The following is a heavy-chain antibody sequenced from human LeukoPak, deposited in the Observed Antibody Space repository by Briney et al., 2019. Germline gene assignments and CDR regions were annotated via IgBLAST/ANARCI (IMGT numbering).Heavy chain of an antibody. Sequence: GGSLRLSCAASGFTFTSYAMSWVRQALGKGLEWVSTISYSGGSTYYTDSVKGRFTISRDNSKNTLYLQLNSLRVEDTAIYYCAKDRGGGAAAELGFWGQGTLVAVSS. CDR3: AKDRGGGAAAELGF. V-gene: IGHV3-23*01. CDR2: ISYSGGST. D-gene: IGHD6-13*01. J-gene: IGHJ4*02. CDR1: GFTFTSYA.